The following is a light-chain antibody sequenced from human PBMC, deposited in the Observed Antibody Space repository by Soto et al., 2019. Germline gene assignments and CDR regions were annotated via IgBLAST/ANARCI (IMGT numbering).Light chain of an antibody. V-gene: IGKV3-11*01. CDR2: DAS. CDR1: QSVSSY. CDR3: QQRLNWPLT. J-gene: IGKJ4*01. Sequence: IVLTQSPATLSLSPGERATLSCRAGQSVSSYLAWYQQKPGQAPRLLIYDASNRATGIPARFSGSGSGTDFTLTISSLESEDFAVYYCQQRLNWPLTFGGGTKVEIK.